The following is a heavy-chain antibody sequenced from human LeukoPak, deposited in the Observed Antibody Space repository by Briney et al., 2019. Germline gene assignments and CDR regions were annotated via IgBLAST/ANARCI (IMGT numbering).Heavy chain of an antibody. Sequence: ASVKVSCKASGYTFTGYYMHWVRQAPGQGLEWMGWINPNSGGTNYAQKFQGRVTMTRDTSISTAYMELSRLRSDDTAVYHCAREDVSPASILWFDPWGQGTLVTVSS. V-gene: IGHV1-2*02. CDR1: GYTFTGYY. D-gene: IGHD2-21*01. CDR3: AREDVSPASILWFDP. J-gene: IGHJ5*02. CDR2: INPNSGGT.